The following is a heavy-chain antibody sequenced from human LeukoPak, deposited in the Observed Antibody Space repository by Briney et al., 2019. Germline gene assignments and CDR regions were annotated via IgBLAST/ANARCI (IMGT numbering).Heavy chain of an antibody. J-gene: IGHJ4*02. V-gene: IGHV3-7*01. CDR2: IKEDGSEI. D-gene: IGHD3-22*01. Sequence: GGSLRLSCAASGFTFSNYWMTWVRQAPGKGLEWVANIKEDGSEIFYVDSVKGRFTISRGNSKNTLYLQMNSPRAEDTAVYYCAREWGSITMIVVGTFAYWGQGTLVTVSS. CDR1: GFTFSNYW. CDR3: AREWGSITMIVVGTFAY.